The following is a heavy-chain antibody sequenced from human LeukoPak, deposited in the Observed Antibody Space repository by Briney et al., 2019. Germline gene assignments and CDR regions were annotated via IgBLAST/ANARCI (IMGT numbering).Heavy chain of an antibody. Sequence: GGSLRLSCGASGFTFSSYWMSWVRRAPGKGLEWVANIQLDGSEKYYVDSAKGRFTISRDNAKHSLYLQTNSLRAEDTAVYYCAKIGAAGNAFDIWGQGTMVTVSS. V-gene: IGHV3-7*01. CDR2: IQLDGSEK. CDR3: AKIGAAGNAFDI. CDR1: GFTFSSYW. D-gene: IGHD6-13*01. J-gene: IGHJ3*02.